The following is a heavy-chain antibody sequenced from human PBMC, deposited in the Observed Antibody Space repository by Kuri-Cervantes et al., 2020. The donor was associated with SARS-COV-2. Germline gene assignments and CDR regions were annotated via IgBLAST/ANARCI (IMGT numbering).Heavy chain of an antibody. CDR3: ARDLPYCSRASCSRFDY. Sequence: ASVKVSCKASGYTFTGYYMHWVRQAPGQGLEWMGRINPNSGGTNYAQKFQGRVTITRDTSASTAYMDLSSLRSEDTALYYCARDLPYCSRASCSRFDYWGQGALVTVSS. CDR2: INPNSGGT. CDR1: GYTFTGYY. V-gene: IGHV1-2*06. D-gene: IGHD2-2*01. J-gene: IGHJ4*02.